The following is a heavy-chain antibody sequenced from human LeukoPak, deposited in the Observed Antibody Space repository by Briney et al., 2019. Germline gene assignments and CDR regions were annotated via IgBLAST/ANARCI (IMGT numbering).Heavy chain of an antibody. CDR3: ASVSKDYYDSSGYYQGAFGI. J-gene: IGHJ3*02. Sequence: ASVKLSCKASGYTFTGYYMLWVRQAPGQGLEWMGWINPNSGDTNYAQKFQGRVTMTRDTSISTAYMELSRLRSDDTAVYYCASVSKDYYDSSGYYQGAFGIWGQGTMVTVSS. CDR2: INPNSGDT. D-gene: IGHD3-22*01. V-gene: IGHV1-2*02. CDR1: GYTFTGYY.